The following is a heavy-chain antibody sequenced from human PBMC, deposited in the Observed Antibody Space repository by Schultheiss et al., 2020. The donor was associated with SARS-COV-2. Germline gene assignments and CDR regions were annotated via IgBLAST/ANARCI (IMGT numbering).Heavy chain of an antibody. CDR2: TQYSGST. CDR1: DESFSYYY. V-gene: IGHV4-34*01. CDR3: ARAGGHSGSYRDAVDI. J-gene: IGHJ3*02. D-gene: IGHD1-26*01. Sequence: SETLSLTCAVYDESFSYYYWSWIRQPPGKGLGCIGNTQYSGSTYYNPSLKSRVTISVDKSKNQFSLQLNSVTPEDTAVYYCARAGGHSGSYRDAVDIWGQGTMVTVSS.